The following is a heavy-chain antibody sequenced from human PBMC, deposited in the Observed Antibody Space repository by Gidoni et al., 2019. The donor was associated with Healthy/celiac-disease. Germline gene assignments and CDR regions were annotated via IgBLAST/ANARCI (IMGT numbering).Heavy chain of an antibody. CDR2: IPIFGTA. Sequence: IPIFGTANYAQKFQGRVTITADESTSTAYMELSSLRSEDTAVYYCARESGSYGRFDYWGQGTLVTVSS. D-gene: IGHD1-26*01. J-gene: IGHJ4*02. CDR3: ARESGSYGRFDY. V-gene: IGHV1-69*01.